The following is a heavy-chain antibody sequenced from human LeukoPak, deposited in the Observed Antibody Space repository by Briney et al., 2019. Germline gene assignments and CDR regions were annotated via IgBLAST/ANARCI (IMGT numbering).Heavy chain of an antibody. CDR2: ISGSGGST. Sequence: PGGSLRLSCAASGFTFSSYALSWVGQAPGKGLEWVSGISGSGGSTYHADSVKGRFTISRDNSKNTLYMRMNSLRAEDTAVYYCAKRYCGGDCYGYFYYWGQGNLVTVSS. CDR1: GFTFSSYA. J-gene: IGHJ4*02. CDR3: AKRYCGGDCYGYFYY. D-gene: IGHD2-21*02. V-gene: IGHV3-23*01.